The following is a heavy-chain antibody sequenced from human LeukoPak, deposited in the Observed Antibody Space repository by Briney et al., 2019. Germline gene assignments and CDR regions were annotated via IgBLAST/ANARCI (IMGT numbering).Heavy chain of an antibody. V-gene: IGHV3-48*04. CDR3: ARVLGARTGYFES. CDR1: GFTFNSYA. CDR2: ITGSSRII. Sequence: GGSLKLSCAASGFTFNSYAMNWVRQAPGVGLQWISYITGSSRIIYYADSVKGRFTISRDNAKTSLYLQMNSLRGEDADVYYCARVLGARTGYFESWGQGTLVSVFS. J-gene: IGHJ4*02. D-gene: IGHD1/OR15-1a*01.